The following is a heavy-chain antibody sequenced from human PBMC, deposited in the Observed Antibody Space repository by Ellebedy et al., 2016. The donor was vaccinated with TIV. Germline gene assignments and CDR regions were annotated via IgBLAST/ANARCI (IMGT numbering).Heavy chain of an antibody. CDR2: MNPKSGNT. CDR3: VRLIREPC. CDR1: GYTFTTFE. V-gene: IGHV1-8*01. J-gene: IGHJ4*02. D-gene: IGHD1-14*01. Sequence: ASVKVSCXASGYTFTTFEINWVRQATGQGLEWMGWMNPKSGNTGYAQKFQGRVTMTRDTSTSTVYMELSSLRSEDTAIYYCVRLIREPCWGQGTQVTVSS.